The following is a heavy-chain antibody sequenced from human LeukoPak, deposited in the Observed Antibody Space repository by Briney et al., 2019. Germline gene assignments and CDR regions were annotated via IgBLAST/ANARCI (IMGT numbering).Heavy chain of an antibody. CDR1: GYTFTGYY. CDR2: INPNSGGT. V-gene: IGHV1-2*06. Sequence: ASVKVSCKASGYTFTGYYMHWVRRAPGQGLEWMGRINPNSGGTNYAQKFQGRVTMTRDTSISTAYMELSRLRSDDTAVYYCAASIAVDGLGYWGQGTLVTVSS. D-gene: IGHD6-19*01. J-gene: IGHJ4*02. CDR3: AASIAVDGLGY.